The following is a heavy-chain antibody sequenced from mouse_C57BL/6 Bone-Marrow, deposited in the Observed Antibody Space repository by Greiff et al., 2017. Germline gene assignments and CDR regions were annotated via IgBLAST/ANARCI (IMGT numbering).Heavy chain of an antibody. CDR3: ARQDRYYDCEGYCVY. Sequence: QVQLQQSGAELVKPGASVKLSCKASGYIFTEYTIHWVKQRSGQGLEWIGWFYPGSGSIKYNERFKDKATLTADKSSNTVYMELSRLTSEDSAVYFCARQDRYYDCEGYCVYWGQGATLKVS. CDR2: FYPGSGSI. D-gene: IGHD2-4*01. CDR1: GYIFTEYT. V-gene: IGHV1-62-2*01. J-gene: IGHJ2*01.